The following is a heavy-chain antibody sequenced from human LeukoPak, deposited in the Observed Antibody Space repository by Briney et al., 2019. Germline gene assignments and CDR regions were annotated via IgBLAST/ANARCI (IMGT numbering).Heavy chain of an antibody. CDR1: GFTFSDSY. CDR2: ISGSGHDI. D-gene: IGHD6-6*01. V-gene: IGHV3-11*04. CDR3: TRDPRHFDS. J-gene: IGHJ5*01. Sequence: GGSLRLSRAASGFTFSDSYMTWVRQAPGKGVEWVAYISGSGHDINYSDSVKGRFTISRDNAKNSLYLQMSSLRVEDTAVYYCTRDPRHFDSCGQGTLVTVSS.